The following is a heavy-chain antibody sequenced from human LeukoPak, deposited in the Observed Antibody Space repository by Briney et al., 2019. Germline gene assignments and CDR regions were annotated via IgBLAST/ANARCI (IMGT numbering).Heavy chain of an antibody. CDR1: GGSISSYY. Sequence: PSETLSLTCTVSGGSISSYYWSWIRQPPGKGLGWIGYIYYSGSTNYNPSLKSRVTISVDTSKNQFSLKLSSVTAADTAVYYCARGIPKYYYGSGPLDYWGQGTLVTVSS. CDR3: ARGIPKYYYGSGPLDY. CDR2: IYYSGST. J-gene: IGHJ4*02. D-gene: IGHD3-10*01. V-gene: IGHV4-59*01.